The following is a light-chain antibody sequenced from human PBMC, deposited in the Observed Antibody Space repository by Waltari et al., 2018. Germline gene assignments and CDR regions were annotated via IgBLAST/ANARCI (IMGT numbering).Light chain of an antibody. CDR1: QSVGRN. J-gene: IGKJ4*01. V-gene: IGKV3-15*01. CDR3: QQYNNWPPLT. Sequence: EIVMTQSPATLSVSPGERATLSCRASQSVGRNLAWYQQKPGQAPRLLISGASNRATGIPARFSGSGYGTECTLTISSLQSEDFAVYYCQQYNNWPPLTFGGGTTVEI. CDR2: GAS.